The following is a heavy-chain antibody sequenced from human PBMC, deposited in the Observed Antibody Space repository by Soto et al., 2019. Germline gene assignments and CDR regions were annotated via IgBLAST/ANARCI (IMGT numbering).Heavy chain of an antibody. D-gene: IGHD5-18*01. J-gene: IGHJ5*02. Sequence: PSETLSLTCTVSGGSISSYYWSWIRQPPGKGLEWIGYIYYSGSTNYNPSLKSRVTISVDTSKNQFSLKLSSVTAADTAVYYCARYSYGNNWFDPWGQGTLVTVSS. CDR1: GGSISSYY. V-gene: IGHV4-59*01. CDR2: IYYSGST. CDR3: ARYSYGNNWFDP.